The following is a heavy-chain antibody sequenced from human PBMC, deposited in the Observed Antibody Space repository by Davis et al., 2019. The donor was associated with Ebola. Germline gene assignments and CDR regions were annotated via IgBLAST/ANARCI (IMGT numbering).Heavy chain of an antibody. CDR3: ASYSGSYEADFDY. J-gene: IGHJ4*02. V-gene: IGHV1-69*13. CDR1: GGTFSSYA. Sequence: SVKVSCKASGGTFSSYAISWVRQAPGQGLEWMGGIIPIFGTANYAQKFQGRVTITADESTSTAYMELSSLRSEDTAVYYCASYSGSYEADFDYWGQGTLVTVSS. D-gene: IGHD1-26*01. CDR2: IIPIFGTA.